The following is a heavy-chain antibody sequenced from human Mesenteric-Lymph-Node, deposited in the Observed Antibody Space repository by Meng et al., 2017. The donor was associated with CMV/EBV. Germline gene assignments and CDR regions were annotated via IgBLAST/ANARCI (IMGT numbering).Heavy chain of an antibody. CDR2: IYYSGST. Sequence: SETLSLTCAVYGGSFSGYYWSWIRQPPGKGLEWIGSIYYSGSTYYNPSLKSRVTISVDTSKNQFSLKLSSVTAADTAVYYCARGIVVVPAAPPNWFDPWGQGTLVTVSS. D-gene: IGHD2-2*01. V-gene: IGHV4-34*01. CDR1: GGSFSGYY. J-gene: IGHJ5*02. CDR3: ARGIVVVPAAPPNWFDP.